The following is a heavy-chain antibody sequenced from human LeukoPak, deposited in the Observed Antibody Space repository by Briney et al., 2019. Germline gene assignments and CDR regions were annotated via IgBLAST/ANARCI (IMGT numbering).Heavy chain of an antibody. CDR3: ARGYSHSSWFDP. D-gene: IGHD6-13*01. J-gene: IGHJ5*02. CDR2: INHSGGT. Sequence: SETLSLTCAVYGGSFSGYYWSWIRQPPGKGLEWIGEINHSGGTNYNPSLKSRVTISVDTSKNQFSLKLSSVTAADTAVYYCARGYSHSSWFDPWGQGTLVTVSS. V-gene: IGHV4-34*01. CDR1: GGSFSGYY.